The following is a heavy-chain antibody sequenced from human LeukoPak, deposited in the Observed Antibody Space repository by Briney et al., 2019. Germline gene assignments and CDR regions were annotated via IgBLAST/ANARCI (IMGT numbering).Heavy chain of an antibody. J-gene: IGHJ4*02. Sequence: QPGGSLRLSCAASGFTFSSYWMHWVRQAPGKGLVWVSRINSDGSSTSYADSAKGRFTISRDNAKNTLYLQMNSLRAEDTAVYYCARDLRVRVVPAAIPEDYWGQGTLVTVSS. CDR3: ARDLRVRVVPAAIPEDY. CDR1: GFTFSSYW. D-gene: IGHD2-2*02. V-gene: IGHV3-74*01. CDR2: INSDGSST.